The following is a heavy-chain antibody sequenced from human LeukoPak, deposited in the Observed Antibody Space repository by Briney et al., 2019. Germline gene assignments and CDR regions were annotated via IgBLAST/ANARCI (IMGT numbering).Heavy chain of an antibody. V-gene: IGHV3-74*01. CDR1: GFTFTTSW. CDR2: IESDGTST. D-gene: IGHD6-13*01. CDR3: ARDQYSSTWYRGAFAV. Sequence: PGGSLRLSCAASGFTFTTSWMHWFRQAPGKGLMWVSRIESDGTSTTYADSVKGRFTISRDNAKNTLYLQMNSLRAEDTAVYYCARDQYSSTWYRGAFAVWGQGTMVSVSS. J-gene: IGHJ3*01.